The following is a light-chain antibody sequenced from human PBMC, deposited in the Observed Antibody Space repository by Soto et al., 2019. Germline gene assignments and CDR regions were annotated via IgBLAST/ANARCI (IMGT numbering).Light chain of an antibody. J-gene: IGKJ1*01. V-gene: IGKV3-20*01. CDR1: QSVSRNY. Sequence: EIVLTQSPGTLSLSPGERATLSCRASQSVSRNYLAWYQQKLGQSPRLVIYDATTRATGFPDRFNGSGSGTDFTLTISRLEPEDFAVYYCQQYGGSPWTFGQGTKVDVK. CDR3: QQYGGSPWT. CDR2: DAT.